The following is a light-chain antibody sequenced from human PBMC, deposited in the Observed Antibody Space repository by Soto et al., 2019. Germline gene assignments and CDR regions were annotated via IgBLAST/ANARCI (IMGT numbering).Light chain of an antibody. CDR3: QQYNNWPPA. CDR2: GAS. J-gene: IGKJ1*01. V-gene: IGKV3-15*01. CDR1: QSVSGN. Sequence: EIVMAQSPATLSVSPGERATLSCRASQSVSGNLAWYQQKPGQAPRLLIYGASTKATGIPARFSGSGSGTEFTLTISSLQSEDFAVYYCQQYNNWPPAFGQGTKVEIK.